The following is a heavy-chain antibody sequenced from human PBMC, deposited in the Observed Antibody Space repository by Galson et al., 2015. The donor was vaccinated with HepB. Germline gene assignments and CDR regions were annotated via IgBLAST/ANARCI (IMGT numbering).Heavy chain of an antibody. V-gene: IGHV1-69*06. D-gene: IGHD6-13*01. CDR2: IIPIFGTA. J-gene: IGHJ5*02. Sequence: SVKVSCKASGGTFSSYAISWVRQAPGQGLEWMGGIIPIFGTANYAQKFQGRVTITADKSTSTAYMELSSLRSEDTAVYYCARDPIPGIAAAGTDNWFDPWGQGTLVTVSS. CDR1: GGTFSSYA. CDR3: ARDPIPGIAAAGTDNWFDP.